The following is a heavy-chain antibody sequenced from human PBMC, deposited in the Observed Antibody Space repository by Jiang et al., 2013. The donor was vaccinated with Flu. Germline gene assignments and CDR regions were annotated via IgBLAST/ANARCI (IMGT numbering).Heavy chain of an antibody. V-gene: IGHV3-23*01. CDR2: ISGSGGST. CDR1: GFTFSSYA. J-gene: IGHJ4*02. D-gene: IGHD3-22*01. Sequence: VQLLESGGGLVQPGGSLRLSCAASGFTFSSYAMSWVRQAPGKGLEWVSAISGSGGSTYYADSVKGRFTISRDNSKNTLYLQMNSLRAEDTAVYYCAKDIRPRDVVVITHDYWGQGTLVTVSS. CDR3: AKDIRPRDVVVITHDY.